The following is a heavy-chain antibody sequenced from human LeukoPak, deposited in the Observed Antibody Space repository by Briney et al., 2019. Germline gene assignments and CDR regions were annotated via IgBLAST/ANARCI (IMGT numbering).Heavy chain of an antibody. CDR1: GYTFSSYW. CDR3: ATWGREFVVVTANNVLGMDV. V-gene: IGHV3-74*01. D-gene: IGHD2-21*02. J-gene: IGHJ6*02. CDR2: INSDGSST. Sequence: GGSLRLSCAASGYTFSSYWTHWVRQAPGKGLVWVSRINSDGSSTSYADSVKGRFTISRDNAKNTLYLQMNSLRAEDTAVYYYATWGREFVVVTANNVLGMDVWGQGTTVTVSS.